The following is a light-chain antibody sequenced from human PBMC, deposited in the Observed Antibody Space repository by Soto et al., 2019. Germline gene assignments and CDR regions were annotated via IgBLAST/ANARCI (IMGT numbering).Light chain of an antibody. CDR1: SSDVGRYNH. CDR2: DVS. J-gene: IGLJ2*01. Sequence: QSALTQPPSVSGSPGQSVSISCTGTSSDVGRYNHVSWYQQPPGTAPKLMIYDVSNRPSGVPDRFSGSKSGNTASLTISGLQAEDEAEYYCSSYTGSRTVVVFGGGTKLTVL. CDR3: SSYTGSRTVVV. V-gene: IGLV2-18*02.